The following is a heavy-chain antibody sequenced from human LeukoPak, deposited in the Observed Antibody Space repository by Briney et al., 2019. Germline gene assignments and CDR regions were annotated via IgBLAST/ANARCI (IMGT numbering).Heavy chain of an antibody. CDR1: GYTFTSYG. J-gene: IGHJ6*03. Sequence: WASVKVSCKASGYTFTSYGISWVRQAPGQGLEWMGWISAYNGNTNYAQKLQGRVTMTTDTSTSTAYMELRSLRSDDTAVYYCARLKPGSHYYYYYMDVWGKGTTVTVSS. D-gene: IGHD1-14*01. CDR2: ISAYNGNT. CDR3: ARLKPGSHYYYYYMDV. V-gene: IGHV1-18*01.